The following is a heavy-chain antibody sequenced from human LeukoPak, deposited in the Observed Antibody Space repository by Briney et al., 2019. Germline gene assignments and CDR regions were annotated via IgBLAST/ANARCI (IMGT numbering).Heavy chain of an antibody. V-gene: IGHV1-2*02. Sequence: ASVKVSCKASGYTFTGYFVQWVRQAPGQGLQWMGWINPNTGGTNYAQKLQGRVTMTTDTSTSTAYMELRSLRSDDTAVYYCARFGVDIVVVPAAYDAFDIWGQGTMVTVSS. D-gene: IGHD2-2*03. CDR2: INPNTGGT. J-gene: IGHJ3*02. CDR3: ARFGVDIVVVPAAYDAFDI. CDR1: GYTFTGYF.